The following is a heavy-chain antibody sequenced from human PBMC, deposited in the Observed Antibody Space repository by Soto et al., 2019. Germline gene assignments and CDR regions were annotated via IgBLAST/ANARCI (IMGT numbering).Heavy chain of an antibody. Sequence: QVQLVESGGGVVQPGRSLRLSCAASGFTFSSYAMHWVRQAPGKGLEWVAVISYDGSNKYYADSVKGRFTISRDNSKNTLYLQMNSLRAEDTAVYYCARDRAVITRAPSYYYGMDVWGQGTTVTASS. D-gene: IGHD2-21*01. J-gene: IGHJ6*02. CDR3: ARDRAVITRAPSYYYGMDV. CDR1: GFTFSSYA. CDR2: ISYDGSNK. V-gene: IGHV3-30-3*01.